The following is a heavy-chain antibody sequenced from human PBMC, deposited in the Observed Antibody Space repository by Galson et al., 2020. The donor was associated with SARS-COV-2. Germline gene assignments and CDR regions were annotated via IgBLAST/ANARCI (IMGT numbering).Heavy chain of an antibody. CDR3: ARYCSSTSCYGYLDY. D-gene: IGHD2-2*01. V-gene: IGHV3-30*04. Sequence: GGSLRLSCAASGFTFSSYAMHWVRQAPGKGLEWVAVILYDGSNKYYADSVKGRFTISRDNSKNTLYLQMNSLRAEDTAVYYCARYCSSTSCYGYLDYWGQGTLVTVSS. CDR1: GFTFSSYA. CDR2: ILYDGSNK. J-gene: IGHJ4*02.